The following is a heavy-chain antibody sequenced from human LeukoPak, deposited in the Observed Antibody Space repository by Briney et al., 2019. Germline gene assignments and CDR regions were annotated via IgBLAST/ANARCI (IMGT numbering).Heavy chain of an antibody. Sequence: GGSLRLSCAASGFTFSSYAMSWVRQAPGKGLEWVSAISGSGGSTYYADSVKGRFTISRDNSKNTLYLPMNSLRAEDTAVYYCAKDQGSSGWPYYFDYWRQGTLVTVSS. CDR3: AKDQGSSGWPYYFDY. J-gene: IGHJ4*02. CDR1: GFTFSSYA. D-gene: IGHD6-19*01. V-gene: IGHV3-23*01. CDR2: ISGSGGST.